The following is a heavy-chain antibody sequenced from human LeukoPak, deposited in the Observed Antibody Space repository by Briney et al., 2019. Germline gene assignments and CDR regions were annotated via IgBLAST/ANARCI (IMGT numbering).Heavy chain of an antibody. D-gene: IGHD5-12*01. CDR2: IIPIFGTA. V-gene: IGHV1-69*13. CDR3: ARGVKGSGYEYYFDY. Sequence: ASVKVSCKASGGTFSSYAISWVRQAPGQGLEWMGGIIPIFGTANYAQKFQGRVTITADESTSTAYMELSSLRSEDTAVYYCARGVKGSGYEYYFDYWGQGTLVTVSP. CDR1: GGTFSSYA. J-gene: IGHJ4*02.